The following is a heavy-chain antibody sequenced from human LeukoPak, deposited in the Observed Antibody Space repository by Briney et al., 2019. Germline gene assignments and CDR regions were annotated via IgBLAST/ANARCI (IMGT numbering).Heavy chain of an antibody. CDR3: ARQERYTYGLLIDN. CDR2: INTNTGSP. D-gene: IGHD5-18*01. J-gene: IGHJ4*02. V-gene: IGHV7-4-1*02. CDR1: GYTFSSYT. Sequence: ASVKVSCKASGYTFSSYTMNWVRQAPGQGPEWMGWINTNTGSPTYAQGFTGRFVFSLDTSVSTAYLQISNLKAEDTAVYYCARQERYTYGLLIDNWGQGTLVTVSS.